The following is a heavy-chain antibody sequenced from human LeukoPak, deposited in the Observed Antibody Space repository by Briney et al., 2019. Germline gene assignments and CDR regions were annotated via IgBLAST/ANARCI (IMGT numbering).Heavy chain of an antibody. CDR2: IIPIFGTA. J-gene: IGHJ4*02. V-gene: IGHV1-69*05. CDR1: GGTFSSYA. Sequence: GASVKVSCKASGGTFSSYAISWVRQAPGQGLEWMGRIIPIFGTANYAQKFQGRVTITTDESTSTAYMELSSLRSEDTAVYYCATVDSSGYSQFDYWGQGTLVTVSS. CDR3: ATVDSSGYSQFDY. D-gene: IGHD3-22*01.